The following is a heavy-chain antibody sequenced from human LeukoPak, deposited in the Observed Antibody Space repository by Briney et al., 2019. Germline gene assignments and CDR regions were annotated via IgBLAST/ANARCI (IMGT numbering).Heavy chain of an antibody. J-gene: IGHJ4*02. Sequence: GGSLRLSCAASGFTFSTYWMHWVRQAPGKGLVWVARIKGDGSSTIYADSVKGRFTISRDNSKNTLYLQTSSLRVEDTAVYYCARASTTVPNLLDHRGRGTLVTVSS. CDR1: GFTFSTYW. CDR2: IKGDGSST. V-gene: IGHV3-74*01. D-gene: IGHD4-17*01. CDR3: ARASTTVPNLLDH.